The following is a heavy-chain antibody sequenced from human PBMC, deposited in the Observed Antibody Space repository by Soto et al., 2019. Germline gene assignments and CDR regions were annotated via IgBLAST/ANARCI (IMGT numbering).Heavy chain of an antibody. CDR1: GGTFSSYA. Sequence: SVKVSCKASGGTFSSYAISWVRQAPGQGLEWMGGIIPIFGTANYAQKFQGRVTITADESTSTAYMELSSLRSEDTAVYYCARPSSPILRYFDWLLAFDYWGQGTLVTVSS. CDR3: ARPSSPILRYFDWLLAFDY. D-gene: IGHD3-9*01. CDR2: IIPIFGTA. V-gene: IGHV1-69*13. J-gene: IGHJ4*02.